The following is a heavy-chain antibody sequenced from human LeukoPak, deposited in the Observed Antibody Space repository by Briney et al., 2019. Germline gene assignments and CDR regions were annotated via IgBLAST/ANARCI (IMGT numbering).Heavy chain of an antibody. J-gene: IGHJ3*02. CDR3: ARDGDSRDAFDI. CDR1: GGSSSSYY. V-gene: IGHV4-59*01. CDR2: IYYSGST. Sequence: KPSETLSRTCTVSGGSSSSYYWGWIRQPPGKGLEWIGYIYYSGSTNYNPSLKSRVTISVDTSTEQFSLKLSSVTAAVPAVYYCARDGDSRDAFDIWGQGTMVTVSS. D-gene: IGHD3-22*01.